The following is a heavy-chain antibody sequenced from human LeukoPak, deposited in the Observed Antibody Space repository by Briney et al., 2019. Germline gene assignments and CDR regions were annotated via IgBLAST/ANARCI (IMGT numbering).Heavy chain of an antibody. Sequence: SETLSLTCTVSGGSVSSYYWSWIRQPPGKGLEWIGYIYYSGSTNYNPSLKSRVTISLDTSKNQFSLKLSSVTAADTAVYYCARAPGGGYYSYYFDYWGQGTLVTVPS. CDR1: GGSVSSYY. CDR2: IYYSGST. CDR3: ARAPGGGYYSYYFDY. J-gene: IGHJ4*02. V-gene: IGHV4-59*02. D-gene: IGHD3-22*01.